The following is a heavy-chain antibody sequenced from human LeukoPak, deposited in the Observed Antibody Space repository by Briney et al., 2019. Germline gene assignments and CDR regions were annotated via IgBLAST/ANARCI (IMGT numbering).Heavy chain of an antibody. CDR1: GFTFSSYG. D-gene: IGHD3-16*02. CDR2: IRYDGSNK. J-gene: IGHJ4*02. V-gene: IGHV3-30*02. CDR3: AREGRGVWGSYRSFDY. Sequence: GGSLRLSCAASGFTFSSYGMHWVRQAPAKGLEWVAFIRYDGSNKYYADSVKGRFTISRDNSKNTLYLQMNSLRAEDTAVFYCAREGRGVWGSYRSFDYWGQGTLVTASS.